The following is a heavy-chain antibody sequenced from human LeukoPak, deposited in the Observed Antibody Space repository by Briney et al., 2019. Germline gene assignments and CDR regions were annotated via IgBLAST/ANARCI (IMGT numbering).Heavy chain of an antibody. J-gene: IGHJ4*02. V-gene: IGHV3-48*04. CDR2: ISSSSTI. CDR3: AKVGYSYNGPIDY. D-gene: IGHD5-18*01. CDR1: GFTFSSYS. Sequence: GGSLRLSCAASGFTFSSYSMNWVRQAPGKGREWISYISSSSTIYYADSVKGGFTTSRDNAKNSLYLQMNSLRAEDMDLYYCAKVGYSYNGPIDYWGQGTLVTVSS.